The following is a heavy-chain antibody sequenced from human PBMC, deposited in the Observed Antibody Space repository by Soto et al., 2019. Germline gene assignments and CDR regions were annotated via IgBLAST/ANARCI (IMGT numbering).Heavy chain of an antibody. Sequence: QLQLQESGPGLVKPSETLSLTCTVSGGSISSSSYYWGWIRQPPGKGLEWIGSIYYSGSTYYNPSLKSRVTISGDTSKNQFSLKLSSVTAADTAVYYCARHDGSMRQQPIDYWGQGTLVTVSS. V-gene: IGHV4-39*01. D-gene: IGHD6-13*01. CDR1: GGSISSSSYY. CDR3: ARHDGSMRQQPIDY. CDR2: IYYSGST. J-gene: IGHJ4*02.